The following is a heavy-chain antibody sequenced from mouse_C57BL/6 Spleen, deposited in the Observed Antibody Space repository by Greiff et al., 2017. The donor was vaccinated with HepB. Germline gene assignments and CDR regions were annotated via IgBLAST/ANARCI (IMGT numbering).Heavy chain of an antibody. CDR2: ISSGGSYT. D-gene: IGHD2-4*01. CDR3: ARQDYDYDDYYAMDY. V-gene: IGHV5-6*01. Sequence: EVKLVESGGDLVKPGGSLKLSCAASGFTFSSYGMSWVRQTPDKRLEWVATISSGGSYTYYPDSVKGRFTISRDNAKNTLYLQMSSLKSEDTAMYYCARQDYDYDDYYAMDYWGQGTSVTVSS. CDR1: GFTFSSYG. J-gene: IGHJ4*01.